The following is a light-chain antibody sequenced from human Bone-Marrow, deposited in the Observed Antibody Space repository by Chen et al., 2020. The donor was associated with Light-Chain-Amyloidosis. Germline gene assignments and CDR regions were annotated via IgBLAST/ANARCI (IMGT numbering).Light chain of an antibody. CDR1: DLPTKY. J-gene: IGLJ2*01. CDR3: QSADSSGTYEVI. V-gene: IGLV3-25*03. Sequence: SYELTQPPSGSVSPGQTARITCSGDDLPTKYAYWYQHEPGQAPVLVIHRDTERPSGISERFSGSSSGTTATLTISGVQAEDEADYHCQSADSSGTYEVIFGGGTKLTVL. CDR2: RDT.